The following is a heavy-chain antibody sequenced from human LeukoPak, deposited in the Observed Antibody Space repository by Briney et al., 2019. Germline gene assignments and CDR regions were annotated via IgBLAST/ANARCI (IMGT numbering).Heavy chain of an antibody. CDR2: IRYDGRNI. CDR3: ANSWDSRYLSDY. CDR1: GFSISSYA. Sequence: QPGGSLRLSCATSGFSISSYAMSWVRQAPGKGLEWVAFIRYDGRNIFYADSVKGRFTIFRDDSKNTLYLAMTSLRIEDTAVYYCANSWDSRYLSDYWGQGTLVTVSS. D-gene: IGHD6-13*01. J-gene: IGHJ4*02. V-gene: IGHV3-30*02.